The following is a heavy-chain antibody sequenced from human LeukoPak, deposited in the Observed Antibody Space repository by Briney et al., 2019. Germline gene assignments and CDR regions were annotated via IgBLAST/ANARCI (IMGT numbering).Heavy chain of an antibody. CDR2: ISGSGGST. CDR1: GFTFSSYA. D-gene: IGHD3-22*01. Sequence: PGGSLRLSCAASGFTFSSYAMSWVRQAPGRGLEWVSAISGSGGSTYYADSVKGRFTISRDNSKNTLYLQMNSLRAEDTAVYYCATRSGYYSLRAFDIWGQGTMVTVSS. CDR3: ATRSGYYSLRAFDI. V-gene: IGHV3-23*01. J-gene: IGHJ3*02.